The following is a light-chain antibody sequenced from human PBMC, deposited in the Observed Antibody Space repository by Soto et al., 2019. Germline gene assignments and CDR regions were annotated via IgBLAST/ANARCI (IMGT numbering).Light chain of an antibody. CDR1: SSDVGGYNY. Sequence: QSALTQPASVSGSPGQSITIFCTGTSSDVGGYNYVSWYQQHPGKAPKLMIYDVSNRPSGVSNRFSGSKSGNTASLTISGLQAEDEADYYCSSYTSSSTSLYVFGTGTQLTVL. CDR2: DVS. V-gene: IGLV2-14*01. CDR3: SSYTSSSTSLYV. J-gene: IGLJ1*01.